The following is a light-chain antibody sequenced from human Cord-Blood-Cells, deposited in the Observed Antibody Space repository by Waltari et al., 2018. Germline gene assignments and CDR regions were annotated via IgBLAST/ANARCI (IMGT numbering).Light chain of an antibody. CDR2: WAS. V-gene: IGKV4-1*01. CDR1: QSVLYSSNNKNY. CDR3: QAQNT. J-gene: IGKJ2*01. Sequence: DIVMTQSPDSLAVSLGERATINCKSSQSVLYSSNNKNYLAWYQQKPGQPPKLLIYWASTLESGVPDRFSGSGSGTDFTRTISSLQAEDVAVYYCQAQNTFGQGTKLEIK.